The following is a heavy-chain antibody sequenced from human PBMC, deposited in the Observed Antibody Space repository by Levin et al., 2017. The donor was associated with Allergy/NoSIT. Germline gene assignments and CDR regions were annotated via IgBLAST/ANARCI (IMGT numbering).Heavy chain of an antibody. D-gene: IGHD3-16*02. Sequence: SETLSLTCTVSGGSISSYYWSWIRQPPGKGLEWIGYIYYSGSTNYNPSLKSRVTISVDTSKNQFSLKLSSVTAADTAVYYCARGGYYVWGSYPGGAFDIWGQGTMVTVSS. J-gene: IGHJ3*02. CDR2: IYYSGST. V-gene: IGHV4-59*01. CDR3: ARGGYYVWGSYPGGAFDI. CDR1: GGSISSYY.